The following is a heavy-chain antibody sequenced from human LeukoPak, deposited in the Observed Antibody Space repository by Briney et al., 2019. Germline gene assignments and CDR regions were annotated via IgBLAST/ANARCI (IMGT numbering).Heavy chain of an antibody. CDR1: SGSISSGCYY. CDR3: ARDGHCGGDCYYFDY. CDR2: IYTSGST. J-gene: IGHJ4*02. Sequence: SETLSLTCTVYSGSISSGCYYWSWIRQPAGRGLDWIRRIYTSGSTNYNPSLKSRVTISVDTSKNQFSLKLSSVTAADTAVYYCARDGHCGGDCYYFDYWGQGTLVTVSS. V-gene: IGHV4-61*02. D-gene: IGHD2-21*02.